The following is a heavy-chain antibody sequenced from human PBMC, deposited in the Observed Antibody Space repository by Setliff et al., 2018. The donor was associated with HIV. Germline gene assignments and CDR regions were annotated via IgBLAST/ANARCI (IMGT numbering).Heavy chain of an antibody. CDR3: ARDAGTTVTTSFFQY. V-gene: IGHV4-31*03. Sequence: SETLSLTCTVSGGSISSNYYWSWIRQHPGKGLEWIAYIHYSGSTHFNPSLRSRATISVDTTNNQFSLKLSSVTAADTAVYYCARDAGTTVTTSFFQYWGQGTLVTAPQ. CDR2: IHYSGST. J-gene: IGHJ1*01. D-gene: IGHD4-17*01. CDR1: GGSISSNYY.